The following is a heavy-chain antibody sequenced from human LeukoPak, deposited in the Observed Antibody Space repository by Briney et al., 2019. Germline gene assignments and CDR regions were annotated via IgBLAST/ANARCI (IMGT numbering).Heavy chain of an antibody. V-gene: IGHV4-59*08. J-gene: IGHJ4*02. CDR1: GGSISSYY. Sequence: SETLSLTCTVSGGSISSYYWSWIRQPPGKGLEWIGYIYYSGSTNYNPSFKSRVTISVDTSKNQFSLKLSSVTAADTAVYYCARXRPLGXXXXSYFDYWGQGTLVTVSS. CDR2: IYYSGST. CDR3: ARXRPLGXXXXSYFDY. D-gene: IGHD7-27*01.